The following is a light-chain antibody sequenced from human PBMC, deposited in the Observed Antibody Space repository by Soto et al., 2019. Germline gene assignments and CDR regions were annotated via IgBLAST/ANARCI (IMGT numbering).Light chain of an antibody. V-gene: IGLV2-11*01. CDR2: DVS. J-gene: IGLJ3*02. CDR3: CSYAGSDLCV. CDR1: SSDVGGYNY. Sequence: QSALTQPRSVSGSPGQSVTISCTGTSSDVGGYNYVSWYQQHPGKAPKLMIYDVSKRPSGVPDRFSGSKSGNTASLTISGLQAEDEADYYCCSYAGSDLCVFGGGTKLTVL.